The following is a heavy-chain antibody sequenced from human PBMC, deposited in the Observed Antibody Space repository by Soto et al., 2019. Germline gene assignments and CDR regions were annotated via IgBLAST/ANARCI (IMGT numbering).Heavy chain of an antibody. CDR3: ARDLSEVQPPS. J-gene: IGHJ5*02. Sequence: SETLSLTCAVSGGSISSSNWWSWVRQPPGKGLEWIGEIYHSGSTNYNPSLKSRVTISVGKSKNQFSLKLSSVTAADTAVYYCARDLSEVQPPSWGQGTLVTVSS. D-gene: IGHD1-1*01. CDR1: GGSISSSNW. CDR2: IYHSGST. V-gene: IGHV4-4*02.